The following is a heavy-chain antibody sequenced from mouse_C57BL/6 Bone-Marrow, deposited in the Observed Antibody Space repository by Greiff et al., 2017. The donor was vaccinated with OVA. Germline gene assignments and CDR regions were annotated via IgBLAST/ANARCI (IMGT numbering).Heavy chain of an antibody. CDR2: ISSGGSYT. V-gene: IGHV5-6*01. CDR1: GFTFSSYG. D-gene: IGHD2-5*01. Sequence: DVHLVESGGDLVKPGGSLKLSCAASGFTFSSYGMSWVRQTPDKRLEWVATISSGGSYTYYPDSVKGRFTNSRDKSKNALNLQMSCLKSEDTAMFYCARLSSNFAWFAYWGQGTLVTVSA. CDR3: ARLSSNFAWFAY. J-gene: IGHJ3*01.